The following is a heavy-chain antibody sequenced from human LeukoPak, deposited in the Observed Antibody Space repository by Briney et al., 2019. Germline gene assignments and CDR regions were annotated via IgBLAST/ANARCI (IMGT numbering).Heavy chain of an antibody. CDR3: ATLSLPSYFDY. J-gene: IGHJ4*02. V-gene: IGHV4-4*02. CDR2: IYHSGST. CDR1: GGSISSSNW. Sequence: PSETLSLTCAVSGGSISSSNWWNWVRQPPGKGLEWIGEIYHSGSTNYNPSLKTRLTISVDKSKNQFSLKLSSVTAAGTAIYYCATLSLPSYFDYWGQGALVTVSS.